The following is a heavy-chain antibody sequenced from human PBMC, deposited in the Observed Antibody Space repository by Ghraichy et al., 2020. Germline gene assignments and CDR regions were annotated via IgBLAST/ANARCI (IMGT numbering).Heavy chain of an antibody. Sequence: SETLSLTCGVYGGSFTTYYWTWIRQPPGEGLEWIAKISHRGSTNYNPSLKSRVTMLVDRSKSQFSLKLGSVTAADTAVYYCARATIRDALDVWGQGTTVTVSS. J-gene: IGHJ6*02. D-gene: IGHD5-24*01. V-gene: IGHV4-34*01. CDR2: ISHRGST. CDR3: ARATIRDALDV. CDR1: GGSFTTYY.